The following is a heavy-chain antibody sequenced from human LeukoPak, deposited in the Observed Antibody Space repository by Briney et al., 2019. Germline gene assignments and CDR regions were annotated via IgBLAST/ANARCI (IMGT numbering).Heavy chain of an antibody. V-gene: IGHV5-10-1*01. CDR3: ARQANWPDY. CDR1: GYSFTTYW. J-gene: IGHJ4*02. CDR2: IDPSHYYT. D-gene: IGHD1-1*01. Sequence: GEPLTICCRDSGYSFTTYWSSGGRPVPGKGVGWMGRIDPSHYYTNYSPSFQGHVTISVDKSISTAYLQWSSLKASDTAMYYCARQANWPDYWGQGTLVTVSS.